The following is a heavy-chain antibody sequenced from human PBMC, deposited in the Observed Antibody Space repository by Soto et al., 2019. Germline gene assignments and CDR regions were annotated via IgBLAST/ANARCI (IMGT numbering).Heavy chain of an antibody. CDR3: ARYVKGSSGWYGY. CDR1: GYNFANYW. D-gene: IGHD6-19*01. V-gene: IGHV5-51*01. Sequence: PGESLKISCSGSGYNFANYWIGWVRQMPGKGLEWMGIIYPSDSDTRYSPSFEGLVTSSADRSISTAYLQWNSLKASDTAMYYCARYVKGSSGWYGYWGQGTLVTVSS. J-gene: IGHJ4*02. CDR2: IYPSDSDT.